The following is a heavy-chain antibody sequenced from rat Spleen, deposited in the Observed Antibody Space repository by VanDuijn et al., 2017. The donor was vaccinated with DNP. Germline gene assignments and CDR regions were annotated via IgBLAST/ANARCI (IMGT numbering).Heavy chain of an antibody. CDR3: ARVNNNLYYGLDA. D-gene: IGHD1-10*01. CDR2: ISYDGSRT. Sequence: EVQLVESGGGLVQPGGSLKLSCAASGFTFSDYNMAWVRQTPKKGLEWVATISYDGSRTYYRDSVQGRFTISRDNAKSTLYLQMDSLRSEDTATYYCARVNNNLYYGLDAWGQGTSVTVSS. J-gene: IGHJ4*01. V-gene: IGHV5-7*01. CDR1: GFTFSDYN.